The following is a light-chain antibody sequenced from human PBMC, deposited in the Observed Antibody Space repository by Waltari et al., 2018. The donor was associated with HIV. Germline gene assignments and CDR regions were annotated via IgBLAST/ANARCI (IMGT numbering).Light chain of an antibody. CDR2: EVN. CDR1: SSDVGAYNY. V-gene: IGLV2-11*01. J-gene: IGLJ2*01. Sequence: QSALTQPRSVSGSPGQSVTISCTGTSSDVGAYNYVSWYQHHPNKGPKLLIYEVNKRPSVVPDRFSGSKSGNTASLTISGLQAEDEADYYCCSYADTYFVLFGGRTKLTVL. CDR3: CSYADTYFVL.